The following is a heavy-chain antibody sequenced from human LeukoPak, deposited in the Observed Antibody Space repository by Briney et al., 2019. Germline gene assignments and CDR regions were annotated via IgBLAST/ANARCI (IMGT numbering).Heavy chain of an antibody. J-gene: IGHJ2*01. CDR3: ARSSGSGYWYFDL. V-gene: IGHV3-74*01. CDR1: GFTFKNYW. D-gene: IGHD3-22*01. Sequence: GGSLRLSFAASGFTFKNYWMHWVRQAPGKGPVWVSRINDDGSGTSYADSVKGRFTISRENAKNSLYLQMNSLRAGDTAVYYCARSSGSGYWYFDLWGRGTLVTVSS. CDR2: INDDGSGT.